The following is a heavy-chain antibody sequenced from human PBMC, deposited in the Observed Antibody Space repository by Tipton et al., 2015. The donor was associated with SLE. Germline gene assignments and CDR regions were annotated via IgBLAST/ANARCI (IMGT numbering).Heavy chain of an antibody. V-gene: IGHV3-7*01. D-gene: IGHD6-25*01. CDR3: ARDRAAQYYSYYYMDV. CDR1: GFTFSSYW. J-gene: IGHJ6*03. CDR2: IKQDGSAK. Sequence: GSLRLSCAASGFTFSSYWMNWVRQAPGKGLEWVANIKQDGSAKYYVDSVKGRFTTSRDNAKNSLYLQMNSLRAEDTAVYYCARDRAAQYYSYYYMDVWGKGTTVTISS.